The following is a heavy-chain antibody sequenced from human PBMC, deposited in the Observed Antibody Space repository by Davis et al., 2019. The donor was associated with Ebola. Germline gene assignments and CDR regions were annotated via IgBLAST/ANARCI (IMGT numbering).Heavy chain of an antibody. J-gene: IGHJ4*02. D-gene: IGHD2/OR15-2a*01. Sequence: GSLRPSCPLYGASFSGYYWSWIRQPPGKGLEWIGEINHSGSTNYNPSFKSRVTISVDTSKNQFSLKLSSVTAADTAVYYCASQSMALDYWGQGTLVTVSS. CDR3: ASQSMALDY. CDR2: INHSGST. CDR1: GASFSGYY. V-gene: IGHV4-34*01.